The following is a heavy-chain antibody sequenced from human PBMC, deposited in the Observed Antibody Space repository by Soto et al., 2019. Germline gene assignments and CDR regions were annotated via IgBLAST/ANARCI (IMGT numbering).Heavy chain of an antibody. D-gene: IGHD3-22*01. J-gene: IGHJ4*02. CDR1: GFTFNTFA. V-gene: IGHV3-30-3*01. CDR2: ISYDGSKR. CDR3: ARDLSRGITMIGLEINY. Sequence: GGSLRLSCAASGFTFNTFAMHWVRQAPGKGLELVAIISYDGSKRYYAESVKGRFTISRDNSKNTVYLQMSSLRVDYTAVYYCARDLSRGITMIGLEINYWGQGTPVTVSS.